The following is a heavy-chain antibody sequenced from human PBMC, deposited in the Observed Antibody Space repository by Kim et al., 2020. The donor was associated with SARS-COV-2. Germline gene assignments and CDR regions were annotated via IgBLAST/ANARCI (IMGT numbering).Heavy chain of an antibody. D-gene: IGHD6-25*01. CDR2: ISYSGST. Sequence: SETLSLTCTVSDDSISNYYWSWIRQPPGKGLEWIGCISYSGSTNYNPSLKSRVTMSVDTSKNRFSLKVSSVTAADTAVYYCARSGPTYYYYYGMDVWGQGTTVTVSS. V-gene: IGHV4-59*13. CDR1: DDSISNYY. CDR3: ARSGPTYYYYYGMDV. J-gene: IGHJ6*02.